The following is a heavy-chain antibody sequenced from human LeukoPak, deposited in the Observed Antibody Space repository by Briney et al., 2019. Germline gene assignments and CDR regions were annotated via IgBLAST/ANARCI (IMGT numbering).Heavy chain of an antibody. V-gene: IGHV3-53*01. J-gene: IGHJ4*02. CDR3: ARDLFSGSYYGVNY. D-gene: IGHD1-26*01. CDR1: GFTVSSNY. CDR2: IYSGGST. Sequence: GGSLRLSCAASGFTVSSNYMSWIRQAPGKGLEWVSVIYSGGSTFYADSVKGRFTISRDNAKNSLYLQMSSLRAEDTAVYYCARDLFSGSYYGVNYWGQGTLVTVSS.